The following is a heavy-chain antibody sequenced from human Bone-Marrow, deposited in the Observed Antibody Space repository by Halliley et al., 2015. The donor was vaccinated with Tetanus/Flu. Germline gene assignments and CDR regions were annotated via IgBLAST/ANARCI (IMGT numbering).Heavy chain of an antibody. Sequence: AASGFSFRSDAMHWVRQAPGKGLEWVTFISYDGNHIYYADAVKGRFTISRDNSKNTLYLHMTNLRAEDTAMYHCVKDRSPCYAFDYWGQGTLVTVTS. J-gene: IGHJ4*02. D-gene: IGHD2-15*01. CDR1: GFSFRSDA. CDR3: VKDRSPCYAFDY. CDR2: ISYDGNHI. V-gene: IGHV3-30*18.